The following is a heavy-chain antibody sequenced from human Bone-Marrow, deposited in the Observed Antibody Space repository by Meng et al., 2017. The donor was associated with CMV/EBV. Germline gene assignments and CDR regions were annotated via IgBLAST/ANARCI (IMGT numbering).Heavy chain of an antibody. Sequence: SVKVSCKASGGTFSSYTISWVRQAPGQGLEWMGRIIPILGIANYAQKFQGRVTITADKSTSTAYMELSSLRSEDTAVYYCAIGGNSDGCFGYWVQGTLVTVSS. CDR3: AIGGNSDGCFGY. D-gene: IGHD4-23*01. CDR1: GGTFSSYT. CDR2: IIPILGIA. J-gene: IGHJ4*02. V-gene: IGHV1-69*02.